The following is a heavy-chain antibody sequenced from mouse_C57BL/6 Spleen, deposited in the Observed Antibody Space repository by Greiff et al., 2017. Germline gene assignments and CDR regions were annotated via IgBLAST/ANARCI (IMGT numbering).Heavy chain of an antibody. V-gene: IGHV3-1*01. D-gene: IGHD2-1*01. Sequence: EVHLVESGPGMVKPSQSLSLTCTVTGYSITSGYDWHWIRHFPGNKLEWMGYISYSGSTNYNPSLKSRISITHDTSKNHFFLKLNSVTTEDTATYYCARGNYGNDLDYWGQGTTLTVSS. CDR1: GYSITSGYD. CDR3: ARGNYGNDLDY. J-gene: IGHJ2*01. CDR2: ISYSGST.